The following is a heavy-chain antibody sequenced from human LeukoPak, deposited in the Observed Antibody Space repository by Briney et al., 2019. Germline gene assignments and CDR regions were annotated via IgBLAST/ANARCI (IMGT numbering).Heavy chain of an antibody. D-gene: IGHD6-19*01. Sequence: GASVKVSCKASGYTFTGYYMHWVRQAPGQGLEWMGWINPNSGGTNYAQKFQGRVTMTRDTSISTAYMELSRLRSDDTAVYYCARDGGEGEQWLVRQFDYWGQGTLVTVSS. V-gene: IGHV1-2*02. CDR2: INPNSGGT. CDR3: ARDGGEGEQWLVRQFDY. CDR1: GYTFTGYY. J-gene: IGHJ4*02.